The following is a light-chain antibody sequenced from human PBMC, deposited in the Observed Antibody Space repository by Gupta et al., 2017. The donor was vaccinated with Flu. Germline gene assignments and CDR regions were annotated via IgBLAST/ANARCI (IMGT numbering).Light chain of an antibody. CDR2: ASS. V-gene: IGKV1-39*01. CDR3: QQSDSTPLLT. Sequence: SILSASVGDRVTITCRASQTINSHLNWYQQKPGKAPKLLIYASSTLQSGVPSRFSGSGSATDFTLTISNLQPEDFATYYCQQSDSTPLLTFGGGTKVEIK. CDR1: QTINSH. J-gene: IGKJ4*01.